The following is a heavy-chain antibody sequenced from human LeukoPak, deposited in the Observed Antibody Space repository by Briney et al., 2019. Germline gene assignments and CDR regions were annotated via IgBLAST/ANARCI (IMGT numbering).Heavy chain of an antibody. CDR3: ARVHEIVVVPAAVMYNWFDP. V-gene: IGHV3-21*01. CDR1: GFTFSIYS. Sequence: GGSLRLSCAPSGFTFSIYSMNWVRQAPGRGLEWVSSISSSSSYIYYADSVKGRFTSSRDNAKNSLYLQMNSLRAEDTAVYYCARVHEIVVVPAAVMYNWFDPWGQGTLVTVSS. D-gene: IGHD2-2*01. J-gene: IGHJ5*02. CDR2: ISSSSSYI.